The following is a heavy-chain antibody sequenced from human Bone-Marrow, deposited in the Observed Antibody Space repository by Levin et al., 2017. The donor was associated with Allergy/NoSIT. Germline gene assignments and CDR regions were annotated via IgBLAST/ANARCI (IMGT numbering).Heavy chain of an antibody. Sequence: GESLKISCKASGYTFSNYGIIWVRQAPRQGPEYLGWISARNGKTFYAQKFQGRSLMTTDPSTTTAYMEMTSLKSDDAAIYFCARWTLTRGSVTPLRLPFYGLDVWGQGTTVTVSS. CDR3: ARWTLTRGSVTPLRLPFYGLDV. D-gene: IGHD3-10*01. J-gene: IGHJ6*02. V-gene: IGHV1-18*01. CDR1: GYTFSNYG. CDR2: ISARNGKT.